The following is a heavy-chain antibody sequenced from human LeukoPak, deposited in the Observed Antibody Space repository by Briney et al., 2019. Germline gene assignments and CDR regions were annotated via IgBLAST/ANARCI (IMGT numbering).Heavy chain of an antibody. CDR3: VRGGDYDDQKHVGVLDY. CDR2: INHSGST. J-gene: IGHJ4*02. CDR1: GGSFSGDY. V-gene: IGHV4-34*01. Sequence: SETLSLTCAVYGGSFSGDYWSWIRQPPGKGLEWIGEINHSGSTNYNPSLKSRVTISVDTSKNQFSLKLRSVTAADTAVYYCVRGGDYDDQKHVGVLDYWGQGTLVTVSS. D-gene: IGHD4-17*01.